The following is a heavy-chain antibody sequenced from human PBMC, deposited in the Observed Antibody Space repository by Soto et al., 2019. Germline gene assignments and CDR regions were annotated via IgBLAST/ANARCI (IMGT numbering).Heavy chain of an antibody. J-gene: IGHJ6*02. D-gene: IGHD5-18*01. Sequence: GGSLRLSCAASGFTFSSYWMHWVRQAPGKGLVWVSRIKYDGSNTNYADSVRGRFSISRDNAENTVYLQINSLRAEDTAIYYCARGIRNYYGMDVWGRGTTVTVSS. V-gene: IGHV3-74*01. CDR1: GFTFSSYW. CDR3: ARGIRNYYGMDV. CDR2: IKYDGSNT.